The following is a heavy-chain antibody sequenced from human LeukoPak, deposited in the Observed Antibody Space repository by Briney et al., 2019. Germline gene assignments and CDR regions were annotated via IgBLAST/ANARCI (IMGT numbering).Heavy chain of an antibody. D-gene: IGHD6-19*01. V-gene: IGHV3-21*01. CDR3: ARDMIAVADGEESRSVY. J-gene: IGHJ4*02. CDR1: GFTFSSCS. Sequence: GGSLRLSCAASGFTFSSCSMNWVRQAPGKGLEWVSSISSSSSYIYYADSVKGRFTISGDNAKNSLYLQMNSLRAEDTAVYYCARDMIAVADGEESRSVYWGQGTLVTVSS. CDR2: ISSSSSYI.